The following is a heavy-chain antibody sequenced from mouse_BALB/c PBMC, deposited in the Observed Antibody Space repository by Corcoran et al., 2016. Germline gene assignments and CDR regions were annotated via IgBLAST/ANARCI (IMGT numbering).Heavy chain of an antibody. CDR3: ARCYYGSGAWFAY. V-gene: IGHV9-3-1*01. D-gene: IGHD1-1*01. Sequence: QIQLVQSGPELKKPGETVKISCKASGYTFTNYGMNWVKQAPGKGLKWMGWINTYTGEPTYADDFKGRFAFSLETSASTAYLQINNLKNEDTATYFCARCYYGSGAWFAYWGQGTLVTVS. J-gene: IGHJ3*01. CDR2: INTYTGEP. CDR1: GYTFTNYG.